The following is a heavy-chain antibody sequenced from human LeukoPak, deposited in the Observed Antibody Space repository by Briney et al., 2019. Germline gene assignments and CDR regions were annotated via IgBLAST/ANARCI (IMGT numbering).Heavy chain of an antibody. J-gene: IGHJ5*02. D-gene: IGHD3-10*01. CDR1: GGSISSSSYY. CDR2: IYHSGST. Sequence: SETLSLTCTVSGGSISSSSYYWGWIRQPPGKGLEWIGSIYHSGSTYYNPSLKSRVTISVDTSKNQFSLKLSSVTAADTAVYYCARARGDYYGSGSYSWFDPWGQGTLVTVSS. V-gene: IGHV4-39*07. CDR3: ARARGDYYGSGSYSWFDP.